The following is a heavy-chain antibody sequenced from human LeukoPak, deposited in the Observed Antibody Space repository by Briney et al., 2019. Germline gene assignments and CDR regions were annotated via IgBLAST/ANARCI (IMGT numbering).Heavy chain of an antibody. CDR1: GHTFTSYY. D-gene: IGHD4-11*01. CDR3: ARDFDYSNYVAY. V-gene: IGHV1-2*02. J-gene: IGHJ4*02. CDR2: INPNSGGT. Sequence: ASVKVSCKASGHTFTSYYMHWVRQAPGQGLEWMGWINPNSGGTNYAQKFQGRVTMTTDTSISTDYMELSRLRSDDTAVYDSARDFDYSNYVAYWGQGPLVPVSS.